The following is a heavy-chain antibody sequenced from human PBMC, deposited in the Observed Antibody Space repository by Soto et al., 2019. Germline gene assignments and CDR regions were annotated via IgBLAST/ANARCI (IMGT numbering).Heavy chain of an antibody. CDR3: ARDTRSSGWYS. D-gene: IGHD6-19*01. CDR1: GYTFTSYY. CDR2: INPSGGST. Sequence: ASVKVSCKASGYTFTSYYMHWVRQAPGQGLEWMGIINPSGGSTSYAQKFQGRVTMTTDTSTSTAYMELRSLRSEDTAVYYCARDTRSSGWYSWGQGTLVTVSS. V-gene: IGHV1-46*01. J-gene: IGHJ4*02.